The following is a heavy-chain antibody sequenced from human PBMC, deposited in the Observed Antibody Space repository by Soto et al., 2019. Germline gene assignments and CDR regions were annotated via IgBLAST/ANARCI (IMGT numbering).Heavy chain of an antibody. D-gene: IGHD1-26*01. V-gene: IGHV3-23*01. CDR3: ATEMGATQGPFDN. J-gene: IGHJ4*02. CDR2: LSNTGRRT. Sequence: GALRLSCVVSVFPFGANAMSWVRQAPGKGLEWVSGLSNTGRRTSYADSVKGRFNISRDNSENTVYPQMNSLRVEDTAVYYCATEMGATQGPFDNWGQGTLVTVSS. CDR1: VFPFGANA.